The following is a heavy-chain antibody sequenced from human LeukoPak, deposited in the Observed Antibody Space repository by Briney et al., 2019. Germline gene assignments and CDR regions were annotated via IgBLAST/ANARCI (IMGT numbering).Heavy chain of an antibody. Sequence: GGSLRLSCAASGLTFSSYAMSWVRQAPGKGLEWVSAISGSGGSTYYADSVKGRFTISRDNSKNTLYLQMNSLRAEDTALYYCARDRRSFGFDYWAREPWSPSPQ. V-gene: IGHV3-23*01. CDR1: GLTFSSYA. CDR2: ISGSGGST. CDR3: ARDRRSFGFDY. J-gene: IGHJ4*02. D-gene: IGHD2/OR15-2a*01.